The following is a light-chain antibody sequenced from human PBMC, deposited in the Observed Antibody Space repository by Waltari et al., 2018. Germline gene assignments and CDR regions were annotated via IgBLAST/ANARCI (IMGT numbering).Light chain of an antibody. Sequence: QSALTQPASVSGSPGQSITISCTGISSDVGSYNFVSWYQQHPGKAPKLMIYDAIMRPSGVSHRFSGSKSGNTASLTISGLQGEDEGDYYCCSYAGSTTPNWVFGGGTKLTVL. V-gene: IGLV2-23*01. CDR1: SSDVGSYNF. CDR3: CSYAGSTTPNWV. CDR2: DAI. J-gene: IGLJ3*02.